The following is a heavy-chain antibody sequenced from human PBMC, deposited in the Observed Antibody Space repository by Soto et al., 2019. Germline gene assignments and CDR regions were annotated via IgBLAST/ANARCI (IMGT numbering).Heavy chain of an antibody. D-gene: IGHD2-2*01. J-gene: IGHJ6*02. CDR1: GYTVTSYY. Sequence: SVKVSCKASGYTVTSYYMHWVRQVPGQGLEWMGIINPKSGSTTYAEKFQGRVTMTRDTSTNTVYMELTSLTSGDTAVYYCARAGIAYCTSTTCYLYYYVMDVWGQGTTVTVSS. CDR2: INPKSGST. V-gene: IGHV1-46*01. CDR3: ARAGIAYCTSTTCYLYYYVMDV.